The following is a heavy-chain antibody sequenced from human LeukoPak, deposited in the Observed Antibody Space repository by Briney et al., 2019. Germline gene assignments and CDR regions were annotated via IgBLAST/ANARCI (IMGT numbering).Heavy chain of an antibody. D-gene: IGHD6-13*01. J-gene: IGHJ4*02. CDR3: AKIGHSNPFDY. V-gene: IGHV3-33*06. Sequence: GRSLRLSCAASGFTFSSYGMHWVRQAPGKGLEWVAVIWYDGSNKYYADSVKGRFTISRDNSKNTLYLQMNSQRAEDTAVYYCAKIGHSNPFDYWGQGTLVTVSS. CDR2: IWYDGSNK. CDR1: GFTFSSYG.